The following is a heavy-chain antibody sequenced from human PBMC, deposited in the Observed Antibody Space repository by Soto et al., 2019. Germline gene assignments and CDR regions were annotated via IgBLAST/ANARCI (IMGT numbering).Heavy chain of an antibody. CDR3: ARLSRSSWYRAYYYGMDV. Sequence: SETLSLTCTVSGGSISSSSYYWGWIRQPPGKGLEWIGSIYYSGSTYYNPSLKSRVTISVDTSKNQFSLKLSSVTAADTAVYYCARLSRSSWYRAYYYGMDVWGQGTTVTVYS. V-gene: IGHV4-39*01. J-gene: IGHJ6*02. CDR1: GGSISSSSYY. CDR2: IYYSGST. D-gene: IGHD6-13*01.